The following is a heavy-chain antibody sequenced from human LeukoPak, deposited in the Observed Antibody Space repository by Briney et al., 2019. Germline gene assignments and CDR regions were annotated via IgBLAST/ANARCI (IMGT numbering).Heavy chain of an antibody. CDR2: ISGSGGST. D-gene: IGHD2-2*01. Sequence: GGSLRLSCATSGFTFSSYAMSWVRQAPGKGLEWVSGISGSGGSTYYADSVKGRFTISRDNSNYTVYLQMTSLRADDTAVYYCAKTTRGEGCISTTCSFFDYWGQGTLVTVSS. CDR1: GFTFSSYA. V-gene: IGHV3-23*01. CDR3: AKTTRGEGCISTTCSFFDY. J-gene: IGHJ4*02.